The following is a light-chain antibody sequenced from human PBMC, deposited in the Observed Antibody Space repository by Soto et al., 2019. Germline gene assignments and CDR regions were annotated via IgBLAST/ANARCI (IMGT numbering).Light chain of an antibody. CDR1: QSVLLSSNNKDY. CDR2: WAS. V-gene: IGKV4-1*01. J-gene: IGKJ5*01. CDR3: QQYYSMPIT. Sequence: DIVMTQSPDSLAVSLGERATINCKSSQSVLLSSNNKDYLAWYQKKPGQPPKLVIYWASTRESGVPDRFSGSGSGTDFPLTISSLQPEDGAVYYCQQYYSMPITFGPGTRLEIK.